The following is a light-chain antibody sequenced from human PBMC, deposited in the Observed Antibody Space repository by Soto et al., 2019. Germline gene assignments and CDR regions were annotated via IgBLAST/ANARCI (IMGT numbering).Light chain of an antibody. CDR1: QSVSIY. V-gene: IGKV3-11*01. CDR3: QQRSKWPT. J-gene: IGKJ4*02. CDR2: DAS. Sequence: EIVLTQSPATLSLSPGERATLSCRASQSVSIYLAWYQQKPGQAPRLLIYDASHRATGIPARFSGSGSGTDFTLTISSLAHEDFAVYYCQQRSKWPTVGGGTRVEIK.